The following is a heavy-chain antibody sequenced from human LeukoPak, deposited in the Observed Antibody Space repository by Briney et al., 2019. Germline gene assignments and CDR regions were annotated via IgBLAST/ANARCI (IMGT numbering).Heavy chain of an antibody. D-gene: IGHD6-13*01. CDR2: IWYDGGNK. Sequence: GGSLRLSCAASGFTFSGYGMHWVRQAPGKGLEWVAVIWYDGGNKYYADSVKGRFTISRDNSKNTLFLQMNSLRAEDTAVYYCAKSLYISSWYYDYWGQGTLVTVSS. J-gene: IGHJ4*02. CDR1: GFTFSGYG. CDR3: AKSLYISSWYYDY. V-gene: IGHV3-33*06.